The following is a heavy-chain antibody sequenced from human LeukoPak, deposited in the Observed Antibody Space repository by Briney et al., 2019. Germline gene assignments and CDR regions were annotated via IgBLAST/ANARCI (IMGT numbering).Heavy chain of an antibody. J-gene: IGHJ4*02. Sequence: PGGSLSPSCAASGFTFSSYAMHWARQAPGKGLEWVAVISYDGSNKYYADSVKGRFTISRDNSKNTLYLQMNSLRAEDTAVYYCARFASRSYPYFDYWGQGTLVTVSS. V-gene: IGHV3-30-3*01. D-gene: IGHD5-18*01. CDR1: GFTFSSYA. CDR3: ARFASRSYPYFDY. CDR2: ISYDGSNK.